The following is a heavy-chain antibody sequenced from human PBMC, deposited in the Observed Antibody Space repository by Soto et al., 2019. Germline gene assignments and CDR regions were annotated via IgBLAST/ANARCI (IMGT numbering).Heavy chain of an antibody. CDR2: TYYRSKWYN. CDR1: GDSVASNSAA. V-gene: IGHV6-1*01. Sequence: LSLTGAISGDSVASNSAAWNWIRQSPSRGFEWLGRTYYRSKWYNDYAVSVKSRITINPDTSKNQFSLQLNSVTPEDTAVYYCARDSGYSSGWSWFDPWGQGTLVTVSS. CDR3: ARDSGYSSGWSWFDP. J-gene: IGHJ5*02. D-gene: IGHD6-19*01.